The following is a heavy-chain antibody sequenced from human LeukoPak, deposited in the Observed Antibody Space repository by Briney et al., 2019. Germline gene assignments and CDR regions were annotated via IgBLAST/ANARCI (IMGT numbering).Heavy chain of an antibody. Sequence: PGGSLRLSCAASGFTFSSYGMHWVRQAPGRGLEWVAVISYDGSNKYYADSVKGRFTISRDNSKNTLYLQMNSLRAEDTAIYYCAGRGSGSYFDYWGQGTLVTVSS. CDR1: GFTFSSYG. CDR3: AGRGSGSYFDY. CDR2: ISYDGSNK. V-gene: IGHV3-30*03. D-gene: IGHD3-10*01. J-gene: IGHJ4*02.